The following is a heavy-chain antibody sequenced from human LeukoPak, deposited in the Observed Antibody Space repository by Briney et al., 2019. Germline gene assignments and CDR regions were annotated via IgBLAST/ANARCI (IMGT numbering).Heavy chain of an antibody. D-gene: IGHD4-17*01. V-gene: IGHV4-59*01. CDR3: ARGPTTVTRAFDY. CDR1: GGSISSYY. Sequence: SETLSLTCTVSGGSISSYYWSWIRQPPGKGLEWIGYIYYSGSTNYNPSLKSRVTISVDTSKNQFSLKLSSATAADTAVYYCARGPTTVTRAFDYWGQGTLVTVSS. CDR2: IYYSGST. J-gene: IGHJ4*02.